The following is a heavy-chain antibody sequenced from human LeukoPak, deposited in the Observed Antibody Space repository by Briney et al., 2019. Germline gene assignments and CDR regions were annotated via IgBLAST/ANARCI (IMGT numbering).Heavy chain of an antibody. J-gene: IGHJ4*02. CDR2: ISSSGSA. CDR3: AREGRSSSSGY. D-gene: IGHD6-6*01. Sequence: SETLSLTCTVSGGSISSYYWTWIRQPAGKGLEWIARISSSGSANYNPSLKSRVTMSVDTSKNQFSLNLNSVTAADTAVYYCAREGRSSSSGYWGQGTLVTVSS. CDR1: GGSISSYY. V-gene: IGHV4-4*07.